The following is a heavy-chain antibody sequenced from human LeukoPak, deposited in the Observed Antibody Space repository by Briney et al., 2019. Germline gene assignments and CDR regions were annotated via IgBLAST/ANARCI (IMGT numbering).Heavy chain of an antibody. CDR1: GFTFSSYA. Sequence: QAGGSLRLSCAASGFTFSSYAMSWVRQAPGKGLEWVSAISGSGGSTYYADSVKGRFTISRDNSKNTLYLQMNSLRAKGTAVYYCAKDRYSSSWPNWFDPWGQGTLVTVSS. J-gene: IGHJ5*02. V-gene: IGHV3-23*01. CDR3: AKDRYSSSWPNWFDP. CDR2: ISGSGGST. D-gene: IGHD6-13*01.